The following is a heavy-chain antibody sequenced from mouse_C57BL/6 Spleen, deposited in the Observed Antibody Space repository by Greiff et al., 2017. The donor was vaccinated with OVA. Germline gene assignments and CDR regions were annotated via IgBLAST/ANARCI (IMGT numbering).Heavy chain of an antibody. D-gene: IGHD2-2*01. J-gene: IGHJ4*01. CDR1: GYTFTDYE. CDR3: TREGVTYAMDY. CDR2: IDPETGGT. V-gene: IGHV1-15*01. Sequence: VQLQESGAELVRPGASVTLSCKASGYTFTDYEMHWVKQTPVHGLEWIGAIDPETGGTAYNQKFKGKAILTADKSSSTAYMELRSLTSEDSAVYYCTREGVTYAMDYWGQGTSVTVSS.